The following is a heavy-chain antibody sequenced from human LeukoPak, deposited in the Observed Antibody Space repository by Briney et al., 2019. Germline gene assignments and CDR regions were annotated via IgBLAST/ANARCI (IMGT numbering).Heavy chain of an antibody. Sequence: SVKVSCKASGSTFSSYAISWVRQAPGQGLEWMGGIIPIFGTANYAQKFQGRVTITADESTSTAYMELSSLRSEDTAVYYCARVGKRYYYYGMDVWGQGTTVTVSS. D-gene: IGHD4-23*01. CDR3: ARVGKRYYYYGMDV. J-gene: IGHJ6*02. V-gene: IGHV1-69*01. CDR2: IIPIFGTA. CDR1: GSTFSSYA.